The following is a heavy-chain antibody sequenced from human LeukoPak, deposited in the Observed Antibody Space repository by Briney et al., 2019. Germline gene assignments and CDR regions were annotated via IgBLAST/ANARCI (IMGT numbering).Heavy chain of an antibody. CDR2: ISATYDST. J-gene: IGHJ4*02. CDR3: ARRSQGGCSGWYAVDY. CDR1: GFTFSSYP. V-gene: IGHV3-23*01. Sequence: GGSLRLSCAASGFTFSSYPMTWVRQAPGRGPEWVSSISATYDSTYYADSVKGRLTISRDNSKNTLFLQMDSLRAEDTAVYYCARRSQGGCSGWYAVDYWGQGALVTVSS. D-gene: IGHD6-19*01.